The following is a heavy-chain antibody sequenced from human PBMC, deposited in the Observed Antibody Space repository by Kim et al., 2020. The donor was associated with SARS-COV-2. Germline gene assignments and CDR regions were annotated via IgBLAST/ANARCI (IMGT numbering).Heavy chain of an antibody. Sequence: GGSLRLSCAASGFTFSSYGMHWVRQAPGKGLEWVAVISYDGSNKYYADSVKGRFTISRDNSKNTLYLQMNSLRAEDTAVYYCARDSFNYRRRDLIEPYYFDYWGQGTLVTVSS. CDR3: ARDSFNYRRRDLIEPYYFDY. V-gene: IGHV3-33*05. D-gene: IGHD3-16*02. CDR2: ISYDGSNK. J-gene: IGHJ4*02. CDR1: GFTFSSYG.